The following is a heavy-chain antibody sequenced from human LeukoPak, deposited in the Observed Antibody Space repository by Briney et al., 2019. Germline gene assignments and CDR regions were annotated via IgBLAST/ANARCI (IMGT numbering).Heavy chain of an antibody. CDR3: ARRRGGYGEGEFDY. J-gene: IGHJ4*02. D-gene: IGHD4-17*01. CDR1: GFTASSKY. V-gene: IGHV3-66*04. Sequence: PGGSLRLSRTASGFTASSKYMSWVRQAPGKGLEWVSFIRGDATTAYADSVQGRFTISRDDSKNTLYLQMDSLRVEDTTVYYCARRRGGYGEGEFDYWGQGTLVTVSS. CDR2: IRGDATT.